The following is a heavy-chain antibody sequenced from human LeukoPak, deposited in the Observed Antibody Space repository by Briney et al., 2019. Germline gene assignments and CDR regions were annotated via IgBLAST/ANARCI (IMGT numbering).Heavy chain of an antibody. CDR3: ARDMIRGVVNN. V-gene: IGHV3-20*04. D-gene: IGHD3-10*01. CDR1: GFTFDDYG. J-gene: IGHJ4*02. Sequence: GGSLRLSCAASGFTFDDYGMSWVRQAPGKGLEWVSGINWNGGSTGYADSVKGRFTISRDNAKNRLYMQMNSLRVEDTAVYYCARDMIRGVVNNWGQGALVTVSS. CDR2: INWNGGST.